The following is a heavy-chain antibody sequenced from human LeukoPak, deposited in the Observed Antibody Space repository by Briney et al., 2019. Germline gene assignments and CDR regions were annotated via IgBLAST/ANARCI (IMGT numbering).Heavy chain of an antibody. V-gene: IGHV3-21*01. CDR3: ARGEHGSSWFPYCFDY. Sequence: GASVRVSCTASGFTFSSYGMSWVRQAPGQGLEWIGWISSSSSYINYADSVKGRFTITRDNAKNSLYLQMNSLRAEDTAVYYCARGEHGSSWFPYCFDYWCQGTLVIVSS. CDR2: ISSSSSYI. CDR1: GFTFSSYG. J-gene: IGHJ4*02. D-gene: IGHD6-13*01.